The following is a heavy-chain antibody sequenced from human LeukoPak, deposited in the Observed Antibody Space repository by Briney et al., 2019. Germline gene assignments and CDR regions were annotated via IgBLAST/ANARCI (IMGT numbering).Heavy chain of an antibody. CDR2: ISAYNGNT. J-gene: IGHJ4*02. CDR3: ARSPPDCSSTSCYSIVFFDY. V-gene: IGHV1-18*01. Sequence: ASVKVSCKASGYTFTSYGISWVRQAPGQGLEWMGWISAYNGNTNYAQKLQGRVTMTTDTSTSTAYMELWSLRSDDTAVYYCARSPPDCSSTSCYSIVFFDYWAREPWSPSPQ. CDR1: GYTFTSYG. D-gene: IGHD2-2*01.